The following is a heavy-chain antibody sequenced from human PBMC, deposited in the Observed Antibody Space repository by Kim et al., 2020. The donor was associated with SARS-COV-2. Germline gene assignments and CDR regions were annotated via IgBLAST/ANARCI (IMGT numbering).Heavy chain of an antibody. D-gene: IGHD2-21*01. Sequence: GGSLRLSCAVSGFTFSSYWMSWVRQAPGKGLEWVANIKQDGSEKYYVDSVKGRFTISRDNAKNSLYLLMNSLRAEDTAVYYCASHGADCGGDCYSNIYY. V-gene: IGHV3-7*01. J-gene: IGHJ6*01. CDR2: IKQDGSEK. CDR3: ASHGADCGGDCYSNIYY. CDR1: GFTFSSYW.